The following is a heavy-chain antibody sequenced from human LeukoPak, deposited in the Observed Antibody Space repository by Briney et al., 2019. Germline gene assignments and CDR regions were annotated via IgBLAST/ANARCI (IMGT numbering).Heavy chain of an antibody. CDR2: IWYDGSNK. V-gene: IGHV3-30*02. Sequence: GGSLRLSCAASGFTFSSYGMHWVRQAPGKGLEWVAVIWYDGSNKYYADSVKGRFTISRGNSKNTLYLQMNSLRAEDTAVYYCAKEGPTIFGVVINYYYYGMDVWGQGTTVTVSS. J-gene: IGHJ6*02. D-gene: IGHD3-3*01. CDR3: AKEGPTIFGVVINYYYYGMDV. CDR1: GFTFSSYG.